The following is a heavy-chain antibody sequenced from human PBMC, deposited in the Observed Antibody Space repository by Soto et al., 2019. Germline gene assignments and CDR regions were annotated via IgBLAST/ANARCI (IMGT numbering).Heavy chain of an antibody. CDR3: ARIRRVGSFHYFDY. J-gene: IGHJ4*02. CDR1: GFSLSNARMG. CDR2: IFSNDEK. D-gene: IGHD1-26*01. Sequence: QVTLKESGPVLVKPTETLTLTCTVSGFSLSNARMGVSWIRQPPGKALEWLAHIFSNDEKSYSTSLKSRLTISKGTSKSQVVLTMINMDPVDTATYYCARIRRVGSFHYFDYWGQGTLVTVSS. V-gene: IGHV2-26*01.